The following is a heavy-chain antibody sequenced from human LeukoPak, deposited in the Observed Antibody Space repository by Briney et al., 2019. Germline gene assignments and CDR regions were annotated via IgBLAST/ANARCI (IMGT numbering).Heavy chain of an antibody. CDR3: ALWCDKTNPVNWFDP. Sequence: SETLSLTCSVSGGTISISSYYWGWIRQPPGKGLEWIGSIYYSGSTYYNPSLKSRVTISVDTSKNQFSLKLSSVTAADTAVYYCALWCDKTNPVNWFDPWGQGALVTVSS. CDR2: IYYSGST. V-gene: IGHV4-39*01. J-gene: IGHJ5*02. CDR1: GGTISISSYY. D-gene: IGHD4/OR15-4a*01.